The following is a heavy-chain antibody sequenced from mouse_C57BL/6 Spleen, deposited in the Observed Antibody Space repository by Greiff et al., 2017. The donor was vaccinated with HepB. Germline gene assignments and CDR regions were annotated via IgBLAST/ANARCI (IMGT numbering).Heavy chain of an antibody. CDR1: GYSITSGYY. CDR3: AREITTVVGGFAY. CDR2: ISYDGSN. D-gene: IGHD1-1*01. V-gene: IGHV3-6*01. Sequence: VQLQQSGPGLVKPSQSLSLTCSVTGYSITSGYYWNWIRQFPGNKLEWMGYISYDGSNNYNPSLKNRISITRDTSKNQFFLKLNSVTTEDTATYYCAREITTVVGGFAYWGQGTLVTVSA. J-gene: IGHJ3*01.